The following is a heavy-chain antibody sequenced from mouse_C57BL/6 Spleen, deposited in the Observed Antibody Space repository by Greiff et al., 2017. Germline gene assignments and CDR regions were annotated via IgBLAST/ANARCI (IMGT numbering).Heavy chain of an antibody. CDR2: INPSNGGT. V-gene: IGHV1-53*01. CDR3: ARGGAYDGYWDYFDD. CDR1: GYTFTSYW. Sequence: QVQLQQPGTELVKPGASVKLSCKASGYTFTSYWMHWVKQRPGQGLEWIGNINPSNGGTNYNEKFKSKATLTVDKSSSTAYMQLSSLTSEDSAVYYGARGGAYDGYWDYFDDWGQGTTLTVSS. D-gene: IGHD2-3*01. J-gene: IGHJ2*01.